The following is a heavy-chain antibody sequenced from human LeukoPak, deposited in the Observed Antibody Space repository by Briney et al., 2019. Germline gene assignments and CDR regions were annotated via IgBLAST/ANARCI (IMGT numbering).Heavy chain of an antibody. J-gene: IGHJ4*02. Sequence: GASVTVSCKASGYTFTSYDINWVRQATGQGLEWMGWMNPNCGNTGYAQKFQGRVTITRNTSISTAYMELSSLRSEDTAVYYCAGVGYGDDTFDYWGQGTLVTVSA. CDR3: AGVGYGDDTFDY. CDR2: MNPNCGNT. V-gene: IGHV1-8*03. D-gene: IGHD4-17*01. CDR1: GYTFTSYD.